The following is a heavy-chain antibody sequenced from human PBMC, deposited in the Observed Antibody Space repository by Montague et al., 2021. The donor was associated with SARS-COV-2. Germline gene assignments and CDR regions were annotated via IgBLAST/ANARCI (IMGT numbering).Heavy chain of an antibody. J-gene: IGHJ3*02. V-gene: IGHV4-39*01. CDR1: GGSVSSNCYY. Sequence: SETLSLTCTVSGGSVSSNCYYWGWIRQPTGKGLEWIGCIYYTGSYYYNPTLKSRVTISVDTYKIQLTLKLSAVTAADTAVYYCARHITDSRNAFDIWGQGTMVTVSS. CDR3: ARHITDSRNAFDI. CDR2: IYYTGSY.